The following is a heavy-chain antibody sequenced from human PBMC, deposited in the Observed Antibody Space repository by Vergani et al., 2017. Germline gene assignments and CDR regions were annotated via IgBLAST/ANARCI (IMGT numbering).Heavy chain of an antibody. CDR2: ISAYNGNT. J-gene: IGHJ4*02. Sequence: QVQLVQSGAEVKKPGASVKVSCKASGYTFTSYGISWVRQAPGQGLEWMGWISAYNGNTNYDQKLQGRVTMTTDTSTSTAYMELRSLRADDTAVYYCAREYQYYYDSSGYTDYFDYWGQGTLVTVSS. CDR3: AREYQYYYDSSGYTDYFDY. D-gene: IGHD3-22*01. V-gene: IGHV1-18*01. CDR1: GYTFTSYG.